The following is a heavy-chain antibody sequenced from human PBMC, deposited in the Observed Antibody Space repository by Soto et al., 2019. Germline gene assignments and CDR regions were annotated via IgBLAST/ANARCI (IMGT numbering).Heavy chain of an antibody. CDR3: ASHITVRGTRGFDY. J-gene: IGHJ4*02. CDR2: IHPSGTT. V-gene: IGHV4-4*02. Sequence: QVQLQESGPGLVKPWETLSLTCAVSGASISSNHWWSWVRQPPGKGLEWIGEIHPSGTTNYDPSLKNRVTMSMDKSKNHLSLKVTSVTAADTAVYYCASHITVRGTRGFDYWGQGILVSVSS. D-gene: IGHD6-19*01. CDR1: GASISSNHW.